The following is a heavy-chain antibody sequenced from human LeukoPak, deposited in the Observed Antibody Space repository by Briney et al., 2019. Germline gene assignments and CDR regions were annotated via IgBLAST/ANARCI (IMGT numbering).Heavy chain of an antibody. CDR3: ARGSTICSGGSCYSGSHLDY. Sequence: SVKVSCKASGGTFSSYAISWARQAPGQGLEWMGGIIPIFGTANYAQKFQGRVTITADESTSTAYMELSSLRSEDTAVYYCARGSTICSGGSCYSGSHLDYWGQGTLVTVSS. CDR2: IIPIFGTA. V-gene: IGHV1-69*01. CDR1: GGTFSSYA. D-gene: IGHD2-15*01. J-gene: IGHJ4*02.